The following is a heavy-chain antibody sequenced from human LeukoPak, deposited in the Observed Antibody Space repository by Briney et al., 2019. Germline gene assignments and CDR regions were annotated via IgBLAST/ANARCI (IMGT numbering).Heavy chain of an antibody. J-gene: IGHJ3*02. Sequence: GGSLRLSCAASGFTFSSYAMMWLRQAPGKGLEWVSAISGAGGTTLYADSVKGRFTISRDNSKNTLYLQMTSLRVEDTAVYYCARDPNGDYIGAFEIWGQGTMVTVSS. CDR2: ISGAGGTT. V-gene: IGHV3-23*01. CDR3: ARDPNGDYIGAFEI. D-gene: IGHD4-17*01. CDR1: GFTFSSYA.